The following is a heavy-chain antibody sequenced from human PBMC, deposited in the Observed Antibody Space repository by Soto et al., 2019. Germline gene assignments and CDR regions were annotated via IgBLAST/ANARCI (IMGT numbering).Heavy chain of an antibody. CDR3: GHSEGQLDYYDSSGFYAFDI. CDR2: IYWNDDK. CDR1: GFSLSTSGVG. J-gene: IGHJ3*02. V-gene: IGHV2-5*01. D-gene: IGHD3-22*01. Sequence: QITLKESGPTLVKPTQTLTLTCTFSGFSLSTSGVGVGWIRQPPGKALEWLALIYWNDDKRYSPSLKSRLTITKDTSKDQVVLTMTNMDPVDTAIYYCGHSEGQLDYYDSSGFYAFDIWGQGTMVTVSP.